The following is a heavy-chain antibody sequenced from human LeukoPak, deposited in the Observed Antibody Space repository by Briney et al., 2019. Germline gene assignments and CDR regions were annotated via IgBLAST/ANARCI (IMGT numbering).Heavy chain of an antibody. D-gene: IGHD6-6*01. J-gene: IGHJ3*02. Sequence: SETLSLTCTVSGGSISSSGYYWGWIRQPPGKGLEWIGSIYYSGSTYYNPSLKSRVTISVDTSKNQFSLKLSSVTAADTAVYYCARPKGDSSSSSAFDIWGQGTMVTVSS. V-gene: IGHV4-39*01. CDR2: IYYSGST. CDR1: GGSISSSGYY. CDR3: ARPKGDSSSSSAFDI.